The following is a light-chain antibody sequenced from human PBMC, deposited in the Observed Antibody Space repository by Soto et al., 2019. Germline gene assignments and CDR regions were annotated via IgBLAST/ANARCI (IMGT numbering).Light chain of an antibody. V-gene: IGLV1-44*01. Sequence: QSVLTQPPSASGTPGQRVTISCSGSDSNIGSNTVNWYQQVAGTAPKLLIYSNSQRPSGVPDRFSGSKSGTSASLAISGLQSEDEADYYCAAWDDSLNGRAVFGGGTKLTVL. CDR2: SNS. CDR3: AAWDDSLNGRAV. CDR1: DSNIGSNT. J-gene: IGLJ3*02.